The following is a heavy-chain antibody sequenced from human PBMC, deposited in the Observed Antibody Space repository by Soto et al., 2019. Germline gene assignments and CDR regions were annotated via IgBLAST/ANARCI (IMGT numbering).Heavy chain of an antibody. Sequence: ASVKVSCKASGYNFSDYYIHWVRQAPGQGLEWLGWVSPKSGGTNYAQKFNGRVTMTRDTSSNTVYMDLSGLKSDDTAVFYCAREISGGGTLNWFDPWGQGTLVTV. D-gene: IGHD2-8*02. CDR3: AREISGGGTLNWFDP. J-gene: IGHJ5*02. V-gene: IGHV1-2*02. CDR1: GYNFSDYY. CDR2: VSPKSGGT.